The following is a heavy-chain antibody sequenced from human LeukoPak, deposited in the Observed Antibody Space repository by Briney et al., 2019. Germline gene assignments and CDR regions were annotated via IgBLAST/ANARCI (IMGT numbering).Heavy chain of an antibody. D-gene: IGHD3-22*01. Sequence: GGSLRLSCTASGFTFGDYAMSWFRQAPGKGLEWVGFIRSKDYGGTIEYAASVKGRFTISRDDSKSIAYLQMNSLKTEDTAVYYCTRSLSYDSSGYYYGWGQGTLVTVSS. CDR1: GFTFGDYA. CDR2: IRSKDYGGTI. V-gene: IGHV3-49*03. J-gene: IGHJ4*02. CDR3: TRSLSYDSSGYYYG.